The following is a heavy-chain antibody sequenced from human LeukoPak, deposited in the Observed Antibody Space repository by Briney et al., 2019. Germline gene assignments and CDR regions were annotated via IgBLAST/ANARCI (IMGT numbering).Heavy chain of an antibody. J-gene: IGHJ4*02. CDR2: IYYSGST. Sequence: PSETLSLTCTVSVGSISSYYWSWIRQPPGKGLEWIGYIYYSGSTSYNPSLKRPVTISVETSQNQFSLTMKPVTAPDTAVYHCLRHLTTSHLPFAFWGRGTLVSVSS. CDR3: LRHLTTSHLPFAF. V-gene: IGHV4-59*08. D-gene: IGHD1-26*01. CDR1: VGSISSYY.